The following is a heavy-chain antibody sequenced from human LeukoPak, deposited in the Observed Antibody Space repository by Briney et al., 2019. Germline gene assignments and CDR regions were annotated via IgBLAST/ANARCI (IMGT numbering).Heavy chain of an antibody. D-gene: IGHD5-24*01. CDR3: ARGDGYKDFDY. Sequence: SETPSLTCTVSGGSISSGSYYWSWIRQPAGKGLEWIGRIYTSGSTNYNPSLKSRVTISVDTSKNQFSLKLSSVTAADTAVYYCARGDGYKDFDYWGQGTLVTVSS. V-gene: IGHV4-61*02. CDR2: IYTSGST. J-gene: IGHJ4*02. CDR1: GGSISSGSYY.